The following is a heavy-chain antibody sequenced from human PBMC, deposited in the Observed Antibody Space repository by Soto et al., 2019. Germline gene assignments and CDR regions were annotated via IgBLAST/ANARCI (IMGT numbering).Heavy chain of an antibody. V-gene: IGHV3-30-3*01. CDR1: GFAFNTYS. J-gene: IGHJ4*02. CDR2: ISYDGSNK. CDR3: AKVSPMGYFFDF. Sequence: GSLRLSCAASGFAFNTYSMHWVRQAPGRGLEWVAVISYDGSNKFYADSVKGRFTISRDNSKNTLYLEMSSLRGEDTAVYYCAKVSPMGYFFDFWGQGTLVTVS.